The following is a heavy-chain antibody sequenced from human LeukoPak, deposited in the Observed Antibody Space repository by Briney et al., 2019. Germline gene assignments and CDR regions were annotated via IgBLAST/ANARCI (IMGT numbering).Heavy chain of an antibody. Sequence: ASVKVSCKASGYTLTDYYMHWVRQAPGQGFEWMGWISPNSGGTNYAQNFQGRVTMTRDTSVSTAYMELSSLRSDDTAVYYCARSNIATRRGDNWFGPWGQGTLVTVSS. J-gene: IGHJ5*02. D-gene: IGHD6-6*01. CDR3: ARSNIATRRGDNWFGP. CDR1: GYTLTDYY. V-gene: IGHV1-2*02. CDR2: ISPNSGGT.